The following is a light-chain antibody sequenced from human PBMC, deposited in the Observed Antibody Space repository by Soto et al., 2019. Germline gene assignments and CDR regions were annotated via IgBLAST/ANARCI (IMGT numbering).Light chain of an antibody. Sequence: QSALTQPASVSGSPGQSITISCTGTSSDVGDYTYVSWYQHHPGKAPKLMIYEVTSRPSGVSNRFSGSKSGNTASLTISGLQAADEADYYCSVYTSSTVVFGGGTKLTVL. V-gene: IGLV2-14*01. J-gene: IGLJ2*01. CDR2: EVT. CDR3: SVYTSSTVV. CDR1: SSDVGDYTY.